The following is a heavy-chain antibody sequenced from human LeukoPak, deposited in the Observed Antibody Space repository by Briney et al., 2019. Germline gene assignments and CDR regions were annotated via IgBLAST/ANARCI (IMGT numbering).Heavy chain of an antibody. D-gene: IGHD6-13*01. J-gene: IGHJ2*01. V-gene: IGHV4-4*02. CDR3: ARVYYSNSYDYWYFDL. CDR1: GFNFSTYG. CDR2: IYHSGST. Sequence: PGGSLRLSCAASGFNFSTYGMSWVRQPPGKGLEWIGEIYHSGSTNYNPSLKSRVTISVDKSKNQFSLKLSSVTAADTAVYYCARVYYSNSYDYWYFDLWGRGTLVTVSS.